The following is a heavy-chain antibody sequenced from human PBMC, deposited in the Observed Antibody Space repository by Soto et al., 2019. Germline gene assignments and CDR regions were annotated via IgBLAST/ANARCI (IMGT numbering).Heavy chain of an antibody. CDR3: ARGAHHYYGLDV. CDR2: ASYTSRWYN. Sequence: SQTLSLTCAISGDSVSRNSAAWNWIRQSPSRGLEWLGRASYTSRWYNEYAESVKSRISINPDTSKNQFSPQLNSVSPDDTAVYYCARGAHHYYGLDVWGQGTTVTVSS. CDR1: GDSVSRNSAA. J-gene: IGHJ6*02. V-gene: IGHV6-1*01.